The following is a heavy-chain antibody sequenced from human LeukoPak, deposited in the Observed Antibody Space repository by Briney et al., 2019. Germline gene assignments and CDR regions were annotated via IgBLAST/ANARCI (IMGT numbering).Heavy chain of an antibody. CDR3: ALTIRGVPFDAFDI. V-gene: IGHV4-59*12. CDR2: IYYSGST. D-gene: IGHD3-10*01. Sequence: PSETLSLTCTVSGGSISSYYRSWIRQPPGKGLEWIGYIYYSGSTYYNLSLKSRVTISVDTSKNQFSLKLRSVTAAATAVYYCALTIRGVPFDAFDIWGQGTMVTVSS. CDR1: GGSISSYY. J-gene: IGHJ3*02.